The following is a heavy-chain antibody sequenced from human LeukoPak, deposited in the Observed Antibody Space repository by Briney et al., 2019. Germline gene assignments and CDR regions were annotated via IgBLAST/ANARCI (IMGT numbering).Heavy chain of an antibody. CDR2: IRYDGSNK. D-gene: IGHD2-2*01. CDR3: AKGSGPATLYYYYMDV. V-gene: IGHV3-30*02. Sequence: GGSLRLSCAASGFTFSSYGMHWVRQAPGKGRERVAFIRYDGSNKYYADSVKGRFTISRDNSKNTLYLQMNSLRAEDTAVYYCAKGSGPATLYYYYMDVWGKGTTVTVSS. CDR1: GFTFSSYG. J-gene: IGHJ6*03.